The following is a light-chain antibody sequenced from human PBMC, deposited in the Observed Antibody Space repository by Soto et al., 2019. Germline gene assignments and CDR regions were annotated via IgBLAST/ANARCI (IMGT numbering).Light chain of an antibody. J-gene: IGKJ4*01. Sequence: EIVLTQSPGTLSLSPGERATLSCRASQSVGRNYLAWYQQKPGQAPRLLIYGASSRGTGIPDRFSGSGSGTDFTLTLSRLEPEDFAVYYCQQYASSPLTFGGGTKVEIK. CDR3: QQYASSPLT. CDR1: QSVGRNY. CDR2: GAS. V-gene: IGKV3-20*01.